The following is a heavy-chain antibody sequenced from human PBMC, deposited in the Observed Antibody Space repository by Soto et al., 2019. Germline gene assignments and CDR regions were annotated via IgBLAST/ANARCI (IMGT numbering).Heavy chain of an antibody. J-gene: IGHJ4*02. CDR2: IYYSGST. D-gene: IGHD6-13*01. CDR3: ASSIATAGTLGLDY. CDR1: GVSISSGGYY. V-gene: IGHV4-31*03. Sequence: PSETLSLTCTFSGVSISSGGYYLSWIRQHPGKGLEWIGYIYYSGSTYFNPSLKSRLTISVDTSKNQFSLKLSSVTAADTAVYYCASSIATAGTLGLDYWGQGTLVTVS.